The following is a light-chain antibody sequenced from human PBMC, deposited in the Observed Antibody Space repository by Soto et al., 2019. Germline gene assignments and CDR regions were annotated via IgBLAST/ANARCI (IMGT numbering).Light chain of an antibody. J-gene: IGKJ4*01. Sequence: EVVMTQSPATLSVSPGERATLSCRASRGIGSTLAWYQQKPGQTPRLLIYDTSTRATGVPARFIGSASGTEFTLTITSLQSDELAVYYCQPYNNWPLTFGGGTKV. CDR2: DTS. CDR1: RGIGST. V-gene: IGKV3-15*01. CDR3: QPYNNWPLT.